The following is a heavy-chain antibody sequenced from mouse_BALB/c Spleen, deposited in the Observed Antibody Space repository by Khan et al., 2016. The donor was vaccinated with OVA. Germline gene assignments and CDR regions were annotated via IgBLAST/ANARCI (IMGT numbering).Heavy chain of an antibody. CDR1: GYSITSDYA. J-gene: IGHJ2*01. CDR3: ARIQGGVFDY. D-gene: IGHD3-2*02. CDR2: ISYSGYT. Sequence: EVKLEESGPGLVKPSQSLSLTCTVTGYSITSDYAWNWIRQFPGNQLEWMGYISYSGYTKYNPSLKSRISITRDTSKNQFFLQLNFVTIEDTATYYCARIQGGVFDYWGQGTALTVSS. V-gene: IGHV3-2*02.